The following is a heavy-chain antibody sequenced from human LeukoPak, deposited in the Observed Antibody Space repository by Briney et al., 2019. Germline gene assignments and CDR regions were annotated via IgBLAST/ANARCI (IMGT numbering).Heavy chain of an antibody. D-gene: IGHD3-9*01. CDR3: ARDAYYDILTGYSPIRYFDY. J-gene: IGHJ4*02. CDR1: GYTFTSYG. Sequence: ASVKVSCKASGYTFTSYGTSWVRQAPGQGLEWMGWISAYNGNTNYAQKLQGRVTMTTDTSTSTAYMELRSLRSDDTAVYYCARDAYYDILTGYSPIRYFDYWGQGTLVTVSS. V-gene: IGHV1-18*01. CDR2: ISAYNGNT.